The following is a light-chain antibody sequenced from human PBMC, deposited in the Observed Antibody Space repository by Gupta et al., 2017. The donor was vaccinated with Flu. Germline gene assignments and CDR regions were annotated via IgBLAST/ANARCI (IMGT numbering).Light chain of an antibody. CDR3: QQYVSTSPIT. J-gene: IGKJ5*01. V-gene: IGKV4-1*01. CDR1: QSVLYRSENKNY. Sequence: DIVMTQSPDSLAVSLGERATINCKSSQSVLYRSENKNYIAWYQQKPGQPPKLLLSWASTRESGVPDRFSGSGSGTDFTLTISSLQAEDVAVYFCQQYVSTSPITFGQGTRLEIK. CDR2: WAS.